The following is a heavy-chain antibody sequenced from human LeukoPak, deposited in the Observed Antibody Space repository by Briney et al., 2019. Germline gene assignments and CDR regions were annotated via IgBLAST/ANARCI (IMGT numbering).Heavy chain of an antibody. Sequence: SETLSLTCAVYGGSFSGYYWSWIRQPPGKGLEWIGEINHSGSTNYNPSLKSRVTISVDTSKNRFSLKLSSVTAADTAVYYCARTPPNMGSGAFDIWGQGTMVTVSS. CDR1: GGSFSGYY. J-gene: IGHJ3*02. CDR3: ARTPPNMGSGAFDI. V-gene: IGHV4-34*01. CDR2: INHSGST. D-gene: IGHD1-1*01.